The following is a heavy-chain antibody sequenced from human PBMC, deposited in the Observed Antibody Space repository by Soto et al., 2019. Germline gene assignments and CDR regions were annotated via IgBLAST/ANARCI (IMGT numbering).Heavy chain of an antibody. CDR2: IQSGGTT. J-gene: IGHJ4*02. Sequence: GGSLRLSCADSGFTVSSKYMSWVRQAPGKGLEWVSLIQSGGTTYYADSVKGRFTISRDSSENTLHLQMDSLRAEDTAVYHCAKDRDTRYFDWLSGGFDYWGQGSLVTVSS. V-gene: IGHV3-66*01. D-gene: IGHD3-9*01. CDR1: GFTVSSKY. CDR3: AKDRDTRYFDWLSGGFDY.